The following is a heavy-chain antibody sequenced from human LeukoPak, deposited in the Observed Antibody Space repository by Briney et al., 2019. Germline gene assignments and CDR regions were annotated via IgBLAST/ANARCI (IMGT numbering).Heavy chain of an antibody. D-gene: IGHD6-13*01. J-gene: IGHJ4*02. Sequence: PSETLSLTCTVSGGSISSSSYYWGWIRQPPGKGLEWIGSIYYSGSTYYNPSLKSRVTISVDTSKNQFSLKLSSMTAADTAVYYCARRGGSSWYVDHWGQGTLVTVSS. CDR1: GGSISSSSYY. CDR2: IYYSGST. V-gene: IGHV4-39*01. CDR3: ARRGGSSWYVDH.